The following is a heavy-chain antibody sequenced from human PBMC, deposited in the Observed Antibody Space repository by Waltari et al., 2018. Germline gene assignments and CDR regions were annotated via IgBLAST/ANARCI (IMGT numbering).Heavy chain of an antibody. CDR3: AKVGVGLTTWYPFDV. CDR2: IRYDASDI. D-gene: IGHD1-1*01. Sequence: QVHLVESGGGVVQPGGSLRLSCAASGFTFSGYGMHWVRQAPGKGLEWVAFIRYDASDIYYRDSVKGRFTISRDNSKNTLFLQMSSLRPEDTAVYYCAKVGVGLTTWYPFDVWGQGTMVTVSS. V-gene: IGHV3-30*02. CDR1: GFTFSGYG. J-gene: IGHJ3*01.